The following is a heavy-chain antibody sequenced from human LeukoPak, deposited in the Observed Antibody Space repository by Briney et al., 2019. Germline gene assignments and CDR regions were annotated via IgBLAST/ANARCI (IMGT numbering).Heavy chain of an antibody. J-gene: IGHJ5*02. Sequence: PGGSLRLSCAASGFTSNNYAMTWVRQAPGKGLEWVSGISGSGANTYYADSAKGRFTISRDNSKNTLYLQMNSLRADDTAVYYCAKDKWSSGWYGWFDPWGQGTLVTVSS. CDR3: AKDKWSSGWYGWFDP. CDR1: GFTSNNYA. D-gene: IGHD6-19*01. V-gene: IGHV3-23*01. CDR2: ISGSGANT.